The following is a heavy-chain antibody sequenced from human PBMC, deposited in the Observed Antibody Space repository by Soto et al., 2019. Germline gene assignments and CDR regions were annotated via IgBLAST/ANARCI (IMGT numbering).Heavy chain of an antibody. Sequence: GGSLRLSCAASAFTFNKYVMTWVRQAPGKGLECVSTISGNGYSTYYADSVKGRFTISRDNSKNTLYLQMNSLRVEDTAIYYLAKEDDLYGPSIQWGQGTLVSVSS. CDR1: AFTFNKYV. V-gene: IGHV3-23*01. CDR3: AKEDDLYGPSIQ. D-gene: IGHD2-21*01. J-gene: IGHJ1*01. CDR2: ISGNGYST.